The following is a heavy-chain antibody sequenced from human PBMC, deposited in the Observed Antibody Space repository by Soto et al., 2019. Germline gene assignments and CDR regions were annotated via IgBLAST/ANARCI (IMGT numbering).Heavy chain of an antibody. CDR2: ISSSSSYI. V-gene: IGHV3-21*01. CDR3: ARESGNWNHNWFDP. J-gene: IGHJ5*02. Sequence: PGGSLRLSCAASGFTFSIYSMNWFRQAPGKGLEWVSSISSSSSYIYYADSVKGRFTISRDNAKNSLYLQMNSLRAEDTAVYYCARESGNWNHNWFDPWGQGTLVTVSS. CDR1: GFTFSIYS. D-gene: IGHD1-20*01.